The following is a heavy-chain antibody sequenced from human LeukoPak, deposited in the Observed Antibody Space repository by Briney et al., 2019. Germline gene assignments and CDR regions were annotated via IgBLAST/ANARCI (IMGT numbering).Heavy chain of an antibody. Sequence: SETLSLTCAVYGGSFSGYYWSWIRQPPGKGLEWIGEINHSGSTNYNPSLKSRVTISVDTSKNQFSLKLSSVTAADTAVYYCARGATVTTRLDYWGQGTLVTVSS. CDR3: ARGATVTTRLDY. J-gene: IGHJ4*02. D-gene: IGHD4-17*01. CDR2: INHSGST. CDR1: GGSFSGYY. V-gene: IGHV4-34*01.